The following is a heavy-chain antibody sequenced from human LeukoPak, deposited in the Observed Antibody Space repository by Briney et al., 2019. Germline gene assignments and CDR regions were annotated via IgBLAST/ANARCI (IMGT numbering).Heavy chain of an antibody. V-gene: IGHV4-34*01. CDR1: GGSFTGYF. J-gene: IGHJ4*02. Sequence: SETLSLTCAVYGGSFTGYFWSWIRQSPRKGLEWIAEINDRGTTNYYPLLKSRVTISVDTSKNQFSLKLTSVTAADTGVYYCARDPTTVVTVPYYFDFWGQGTPVTVSS. CDR3: ARDPTTVVTVPYYFDF. CDR2: INDRGTT. D-gene: IGHD4-23*01.